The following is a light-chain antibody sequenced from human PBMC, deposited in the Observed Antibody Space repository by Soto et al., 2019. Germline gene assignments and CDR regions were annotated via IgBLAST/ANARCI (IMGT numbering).Light chain of an antibody. J-gene: IGLJ3*02. CDR1: TGTVTSSHY. Sequence: QAVVTQEPSLTVSPGGTVTLTCGSNTGTVTSSHYPFWFQQRPGQVPTTLIYDTSNKLSWTPARFSGSLLGGKAALTLSGAQADDEADYYCLLSFPGGRVFGAGTKLTVL. CDR3: LLSFPGGRV. CDR2: DTS. V-gene: IGLV7-46*01.